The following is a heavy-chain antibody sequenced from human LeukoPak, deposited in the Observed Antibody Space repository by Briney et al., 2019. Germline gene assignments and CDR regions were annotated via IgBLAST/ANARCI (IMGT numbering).Heavy chain of an antibody. CDR2: INTNTGNP. J-gene: IGHJ6*02. Sequence: ASVKVSCKASGYTSTSYAMNWVRQAPGQGLEWMGWINTNTGNPTYAQGFTGRFVFSLDTSVSTAYLQISSLKAEDTAVYYCASGAVLLWFGESDKTYGMDVWGQGTTVTVSS. CDR3: ASGAVLLWFGESDKTYGMDV. D-gene: IGHD3-10*01. V-gene: IGHV7-4-1*02. CDR1: GYTSTSYA.